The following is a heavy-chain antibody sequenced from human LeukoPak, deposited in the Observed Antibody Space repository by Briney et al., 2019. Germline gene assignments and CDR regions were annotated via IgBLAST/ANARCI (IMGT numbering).Heavy chain of an antibody. D-gene: IGHD6-19*01. CDR3: ARDSLPMAVTGPFDH. CDR1: GFTFSSYG. J-gene: IGHJ4*02. Sequence: GGSLRLSCAASGFTFSSYGMHWVRQAPGKGLEWVTSIWFDGSNIHYADSVKGRVIISRDNSKSALYLQMNSLRAEDMAIYYCARDSLPMAVTGPFDHWGQGALVTVSS. V-gene: IGHV3-33*08. CDR2: IWFDGSNI.